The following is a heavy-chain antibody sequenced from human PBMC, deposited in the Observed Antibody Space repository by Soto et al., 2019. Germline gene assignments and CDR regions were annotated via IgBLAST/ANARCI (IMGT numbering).Heavy chain of an antibody. CDR1: GFTFEPYW. CDR3: ARVVPYYYGSGSPSPYYYFDY. D-gene: IGHD3-10*01. Sequence: GGSLRLYCAASGFTFEPYWMSWVRQAPGKGLEWVANIKEDGSDKYYVDSVKGRFTISRDNAKNSLYLQMNSLRAEDTAVYYCARVVPYYYGSGSPSPYYYFDYWGQGTLVTVS. J-gene: IGHJ4*02. V-gene: IGHV3-7*01. CDR2: IKEDGSDK.